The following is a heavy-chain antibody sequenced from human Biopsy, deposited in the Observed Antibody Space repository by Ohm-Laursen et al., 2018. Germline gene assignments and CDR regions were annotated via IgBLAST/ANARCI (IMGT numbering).Heavy chain of an antibody. CDR1: GGLNSNYY. D-gene: IGHD6-19*01. CDR3: AKHGSGWTGNDALHI. J-gene: IGHJ3*02. CDR2: LYTSGDT. V-gene: IGHV4-4*07. Sequence: GTLSLTCSVSGGLNSNYYWSWVRQSAGKGLEWIGRLYTSGDTNYNPSLKSRVSVSEDTSRRQFSLRLTSVTAADTAVYYCAKHGSGWTGNDALHIWGQGTMVTVSS.